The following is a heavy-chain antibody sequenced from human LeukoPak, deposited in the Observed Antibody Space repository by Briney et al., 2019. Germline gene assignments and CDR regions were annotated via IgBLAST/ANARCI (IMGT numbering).Heavy chain of an antibody. CDR1: GFTFSRYW. CDR2: INQDGREK. CDR3: AASMVSGGYDF. Sequence: PGGSLRLSCAASGFTFSRYWMTWVRQAPGKGLEWVANINQDGREKYYVDSVRGRFTISRDNGKNSLYLQMYSLRAEDTAVYYCAASMVSGGYDFWGQGTLVTVSS. D-gene: IGHD3-10*01. V-gene: IGHV3-7*03. J-gene: IGHJ4*02.